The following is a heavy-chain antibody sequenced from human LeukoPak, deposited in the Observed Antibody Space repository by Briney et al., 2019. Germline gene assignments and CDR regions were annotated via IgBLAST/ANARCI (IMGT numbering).Heavy chain of an antibody. V-gene: IGHV4-59*01. Sequence: SETLSLTCTVSGGSSSTYYWSWIRQPPAKGLEWIGYIYYTGSTNYNPSLKSRVTISVDTSKNQFSLNLSSVTAADTAVYYCARRSVAGPNWFDPWGQGTLVTVSS. D-gene: IGHD6-19*01. CDR3: ARRSVAGPNWFDP. CDR1: GGSSSTYY. CDR2: IYYTGST. J-gene: IGHJ5*02.